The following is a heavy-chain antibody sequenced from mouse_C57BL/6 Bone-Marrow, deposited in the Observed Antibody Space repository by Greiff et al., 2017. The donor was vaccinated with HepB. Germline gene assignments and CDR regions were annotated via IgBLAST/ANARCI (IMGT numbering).Heavy chain of an antibody. V-gene: IGHV1-81*01. CDR2: IYPRSGNT. D-gene: IGHD1-1*01. CDR3: ARGGYYGSSYDFDY. Sequence: VQLVESGAELARPGASVKLSCKASGYTFTSYGISWVKQRTGQGLEWIGEIYPRSGNTYYNEKFKGKATLTADKSSSTAYMELRSLTSEDSAVYFCARGGYYGSSYDFDYWGQGTTLTVSS. CDR1: GYTFTSYG. J-gene: IGHJ2*01.